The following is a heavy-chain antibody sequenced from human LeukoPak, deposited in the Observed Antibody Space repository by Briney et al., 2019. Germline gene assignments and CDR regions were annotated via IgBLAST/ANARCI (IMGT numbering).Heavy chain of an antibody. D-gene: IGHD5-18*01. CDR3: ARVDTAMANFDY. CDR1: GGSFSGYY. CDR2: IYYSGST. Sequence: PSETLSLTCAVYGGSFSGYYWSWIRQPPGKGLEWIGSIYYSGSTYYNPSLKSRVTISVDTSKNQFSLKLSSVTAADTAVYYCARVDTAMANFDYWGQGTLVTVSS. V-gene: IGHV4-34*01. J-gene: IGHJ4*02.